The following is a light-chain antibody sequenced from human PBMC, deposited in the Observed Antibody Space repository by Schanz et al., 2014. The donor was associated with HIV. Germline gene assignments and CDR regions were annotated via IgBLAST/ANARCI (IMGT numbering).Light chain of an antibody. Sequence: EIVLTQSPGSLSLSPGGRATLSCRASQTVSSNSLAWYQQKPGQAPRLLFYDVSKRATGIPPRFSASGSGTDFTLTINRLEPEDFAVYYCQSYAGSFGPGTKVD. CDR3: QSYAGS. V-gene: IGKV3-20*01. CDR2: DVS. CDR1: QTVSSNS. J-gene: IGKJ3*01.